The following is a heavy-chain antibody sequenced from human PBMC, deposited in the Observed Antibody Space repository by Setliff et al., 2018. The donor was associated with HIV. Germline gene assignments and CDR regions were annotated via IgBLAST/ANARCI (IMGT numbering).Heavy chain of an antibody. CDR3: ANSLLRGSRYAFDI. CDR1: GGSISSYY. Sequence: SETLSLTCTVSGGSISSYYWSWIRLPPGKGLEWIGYIYYSGSTNYNPSLKSRVTISVDTSRNQFSLKLSSVTAADTAVYYCANSLLRGSRYAFDIWGQGTMVTVTS. D-gene: IGHD3-10*01. V-gene: IGHV4-59*08. J-gene: IGHJ3*02. CDR2: IYYSGST.